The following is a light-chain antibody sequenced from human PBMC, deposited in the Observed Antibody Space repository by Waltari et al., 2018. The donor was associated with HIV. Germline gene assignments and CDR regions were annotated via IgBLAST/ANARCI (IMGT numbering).Light chain of an antibody. CDR1: QTVSGN. V-gene: IGKV3D-15*01. CDR3: QQYQSWPRT. Sequence: DIVMTPSPGPLSVSPVERATLSCKASQTVSGNLAWYHQRPGQSPRLLIYAASTRATDTPPRFSGSGSETDFTLTIGSLQSEDFAIYFCQQYQSWPRTFGQGTKVEIK. CDR2: AAS. J-gene: IGKJ4*01.